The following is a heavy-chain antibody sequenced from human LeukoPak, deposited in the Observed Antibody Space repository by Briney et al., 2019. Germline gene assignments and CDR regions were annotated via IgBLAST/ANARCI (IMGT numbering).Heavy chain of an antibody. CDR2: ISGSGGST. CDR1: GFTFSSYA. J-gene: IGHJ3*02. D-gene: IGHD2-8*01. CDR3: AKELPLMIPGAFDI. Sequence: GTLRLSCAASGFTFSSYAWSWVRQAPGKGLVWVSAISGSGGSTYYAYSVKGRFTIARANTKNTLYVQMNSLRAEDRAVYYCAKELPLMIPGAFDIWGGGTMVTVSS. V-gene: IGHV3-23*01.